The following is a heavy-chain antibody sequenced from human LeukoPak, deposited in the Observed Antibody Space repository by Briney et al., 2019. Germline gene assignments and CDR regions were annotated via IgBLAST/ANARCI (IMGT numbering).Heavy chain of an antibody. CDR2: ISYDGSNK. CDR3: ARGFQLYYDSSGPDY. CDR1: GFTFSSYA. V-gene: IGHV3-30-3*01. Sequence: PGGSLRLSCAASGFTFSSYAMHWVRQAPGKGLEWVAVISYDGSNKYYADSVKGRFTISRDNPKNTLYLQMNSLRAEDTAVYYCARGFQLYYDSSGPDYWGQGTLVTVSS. J-gene: IGHJ4*02. D-gene: IGHD3-22*01.